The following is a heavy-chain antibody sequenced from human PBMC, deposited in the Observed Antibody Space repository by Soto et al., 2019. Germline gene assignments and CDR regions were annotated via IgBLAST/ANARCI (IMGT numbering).Heavy chain of an antibody. CDR1: GFTFSSYG. D-gene: IGHD3-3*01. V-gene: IGHV3-30*18. CDR2: ISYDGSNK. Sequence: GGSLRLSCAASGFTFSSYGMHWVRQAPGKGLEWVAVISYDGSNKYYADSVKGRFTISRDNSKNTLYLQMNSLRAEDTAGYYCAKEQNYDFWSGLIPSRDGMEVWGQGTTVTVSS. CDR3: AKEQNYDFWSGLIPSRDGMEV. J-gene: IGHJ6*02.